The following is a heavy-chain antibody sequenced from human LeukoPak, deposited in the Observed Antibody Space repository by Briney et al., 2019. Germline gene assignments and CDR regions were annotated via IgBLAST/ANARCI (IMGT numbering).Heavy chain of an antibody. CDR3: AKDPRPVVVVAASWFDP. Sequence: GGSLRLSCAASGFTFSSYAMSWVRQAPGNGLEWVSAISGSGGSTYYADSVKGRFTISRDNSKNTLYLQMNSLRAEDTAVYYCAKDPRPVVVVAASWFDPWGQGTLVTVSS. CDR1: GFTFSSYA. CDR2: ISGSGGST. V-gene: IGHV3-23*01. D-gene: IGHD2-15*01. J-gene: IGHJ5*02.